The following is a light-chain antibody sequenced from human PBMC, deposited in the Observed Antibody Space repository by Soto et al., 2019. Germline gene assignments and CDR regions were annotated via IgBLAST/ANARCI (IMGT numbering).Light chain of an antibody. CDR3: CSYAGSYTLHV. J-gene: IGLJ1*01. CDR2: YDD. Sequence: QSVLTQPPSVSEAPRQRVTISCSGSSSNIGNNAVNWYQQLPGKAPKLLIYYDDLLPSGVSDRFSGSKSGTSASLTICGLQAEDEADYYCCSYAGSYTLHVFGTGTKVTVL. V-gene: IGLV1-36*01. CDR1: SSNIGNNA.